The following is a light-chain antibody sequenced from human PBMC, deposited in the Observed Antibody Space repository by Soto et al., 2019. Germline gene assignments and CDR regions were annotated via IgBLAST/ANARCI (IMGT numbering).Light chain of an antibody. CDR1: QGISSY. Sequence: DIKLTQSPSFLSASVGDRVTITCRASQGISSYLAWYQQKPGKAPKLLIYKTSSLESGVPSRFSGSGSGTEFTLTISSLQPDDFATYYCQHDNSYSEAFGEGTKVDI. J-gene: IGKJ1*01. CDR2: KTS. V-gene: IGKV1-9*01. CDR3: QHDNSYSEA.